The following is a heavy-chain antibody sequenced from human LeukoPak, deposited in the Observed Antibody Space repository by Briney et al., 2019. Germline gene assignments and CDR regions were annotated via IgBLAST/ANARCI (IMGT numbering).Heavy chain of an antibody. J-gene: IGHJ4*02. D-gene: IGHD1-7*01. CDR2: TYYRSKWYN. Sequence: SQTLSLTCAIFGDSVSSNSAAWNWIRQSPSRGLEWLGRTYYRSKWYNDYAVSMKGRISISPDTSKNQLSLQMSPVTPEDTAVYYCAREGHNWNYDCFDSWGQGILVTVSS. CDR1: GDSVSSNSAA. V-gene: IGHV6-1*01. CDR3: AREGHNWNYDCFDS.